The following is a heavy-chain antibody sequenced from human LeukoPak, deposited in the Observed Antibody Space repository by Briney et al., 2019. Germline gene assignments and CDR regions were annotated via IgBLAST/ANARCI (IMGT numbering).Heavy chain of an antibody. Sequence: PSETLSLTCAVYGGSFSGYYWSWIRQPPGKGLEWIGEINHSGSTNYNPSLKSRVTMSVDTSKNQFSLKLSSVSAADTAVYYCARGSPYGGKGDYWGQGTLVTVSP. CDR2: INHSGST. V-gene: IGHV4-34*01. D-gene: IGHD4-23*01. CDR1: GGSFSGYY. CDR3: ARGSPYGGKGDY. J-gene: IGHJ4*02.